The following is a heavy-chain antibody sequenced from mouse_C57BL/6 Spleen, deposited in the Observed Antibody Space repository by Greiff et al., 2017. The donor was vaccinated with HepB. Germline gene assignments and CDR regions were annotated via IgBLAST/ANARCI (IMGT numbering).Heavy chain of an antibody. CDR3: ARGGEYDYDGDV. CDR2: ISYDGSN. V-gene: IGHV3-6*01. Sequence: EVQLQESGPGLVKPSQSLSLTCSVTGYSITSGYYWNWIRQFPGNKLEWMGYISYDGSNNYNPSLKNRISITRDTSKNQFFLKLNSVTTEDTATYYCARGGEYDYDGDVWGTGTTVTVSS. D-gene: IGHD2-4*01. J-gene: IGHJ1*03. CDR1: GYSITSGYY.